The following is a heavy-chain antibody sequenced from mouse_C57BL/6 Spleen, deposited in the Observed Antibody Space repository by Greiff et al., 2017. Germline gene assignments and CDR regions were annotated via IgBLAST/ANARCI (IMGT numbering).Heavy chain of an antibody. CDR2: ISSGSSTI. Sequence: DVKLVESGGGLVKPGGSLKLSCAASGFTFSDYGMHWVRQAPEKGLEWVAYISSGSSTIYYADTGKGRFTISRDNAKNTLFLQMTSLRSEDTAMYYCARKDWGNFDYWGQGTTLTVSS. D-gene: IGHD4-1*01. CDR3: ARKDWGNFDY. V-gene: IGHV5-17*01. J-gene: IGHJ2*01. CDR1: GFTFSDYG.